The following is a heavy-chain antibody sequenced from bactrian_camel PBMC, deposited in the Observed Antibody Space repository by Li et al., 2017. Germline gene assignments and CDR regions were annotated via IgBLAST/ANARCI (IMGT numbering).Heavy chain of an antibody. J-gene: IGHJ4*01. D-gene: IGHD1*01. CDR1: GYTFSRNS. CDR2: MNFHAST. Sequence: DVQLVESGGGSVQAGGSVRLSCAASGYTFSRNSMGWFRQAPGKEREGVACMNFHASTMYADSVKGRFTLSKDNAKNALYLQMNSLKPEDTGMYYCAADLAWSDTYGCTWVGYNVHQARGPRSPSP. V-gene: IGHV3S59*01.